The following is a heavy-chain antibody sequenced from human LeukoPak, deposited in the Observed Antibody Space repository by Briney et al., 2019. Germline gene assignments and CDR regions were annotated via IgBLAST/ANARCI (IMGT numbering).Heavy chain of an antibody. CDR1: GFTFSSYW. CDR2: IKQDGSEE. Sequence: GGSLRLSCAASGFTFSSYWMSWVRQAPGKGLEWVANIKQDGSEEYYVDSMKGRFTISRDNAKNSLYLQMNSLRAEDTAVYYCARARLTTYYYDGMDVWGQGTTVTVSS. V-gene: IGHV3-7*05. D-gene: IGHD4/OR15-4a*01. J-gene: IGHJ6*02. CDR3: ARARLTTYYYDGMDV.